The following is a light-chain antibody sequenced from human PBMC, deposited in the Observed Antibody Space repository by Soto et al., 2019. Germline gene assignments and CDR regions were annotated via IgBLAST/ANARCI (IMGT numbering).Light chain of an antibody. CDR2: AAS. CDR1: QGISNY. J-gene: IGKJ1*01. V-gene: IGKV1-27*01. CDR3: QKYNNAPRT. Sequence: DIQMTQSPSSLSASVGDTVTITCRASQGISNYLAWYQQKPGQVPNLLIYAASTLQSGVPSRFSGSGSGTDSTLTISSLRPEDVATYYCQKYNNAPRTFGKGTKVEI.